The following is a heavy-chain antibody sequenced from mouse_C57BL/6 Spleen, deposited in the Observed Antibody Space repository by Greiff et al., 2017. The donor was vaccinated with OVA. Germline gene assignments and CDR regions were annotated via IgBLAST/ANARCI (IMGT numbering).Heavy chain of an antibody. CDR2: ISSGSSTI. CDR3: ARHDGYPDY. Sequence: DVKLVESGGGLVKPGGSLKLSCAASGFTFSDSGMHWVRQAPEKGLEWVAYISSGSSTIYYADTVKGRFTISRDNAKNTLFLQMTSLRSEDTAMYYCARHDGYPDYWGQGTTLTVSS. D-gene: IGHD2-3*01. J-gene: IGHJ2*01. CDR1: GFTFSDSG. V-gene: IGHV5-17*01.